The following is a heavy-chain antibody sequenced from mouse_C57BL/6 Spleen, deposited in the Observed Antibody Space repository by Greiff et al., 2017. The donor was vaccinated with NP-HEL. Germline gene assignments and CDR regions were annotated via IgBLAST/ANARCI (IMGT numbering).Heavy chain of an antibody. CDR2: IYPGDGDT. CDR3: ARRGRGGFDY. V-gene: IGHV1-80*01. Sequence: VQLQQSGAELVKPGASVKISCKASGYAFSSYWMNWVKQRPGKGLEWIGPIYPGDGDTNYNGKFKGKATLTADKSSSTAYMQLSSLTSEDCAVEFCARRGRGGFDYWGQGTTLTVSS. J-gene: IGHJ2*01. D-gene: IGHD3-3*01. CDR1: GYAFSSYW.